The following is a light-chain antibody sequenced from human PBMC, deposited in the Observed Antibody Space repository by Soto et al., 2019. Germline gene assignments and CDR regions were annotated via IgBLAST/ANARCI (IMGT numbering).Light chain of an antibody. V-gene: IGKV1-33*01. CDR1: QDISDV. Sequence: IQRPQSPSALSASVGDRFTITCQASQDISDVLNWYQQQPGKAPKVLIYDASKLQTGVPSRFSGRGSGKDFTFTISSLQPDDSGTYYCQQFYDLPITFGQGTRLEIK. CDR3: QQFYDLPIT. J-gene: IGKJ5*01. CDR2: DAS.